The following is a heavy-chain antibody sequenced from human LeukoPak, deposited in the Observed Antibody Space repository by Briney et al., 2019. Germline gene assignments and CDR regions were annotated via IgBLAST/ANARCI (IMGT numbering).Heavy chain of an antibody. CDR1: GFSFSSYW. CDR3: ARAGFPFDY. CDR2: INSDGSST. J-gene: IGHJ4*02. Sequence: GGSLRLSCAASGFSFSSYWMHWVRQAPGQGLVWVSRINSDGSSTSYADSVKGRFTISRDNAKNTLYLQMNSLRAEDRAVYYCARAGFPFDYWGQGTLVTVSS. V-gene: IGHV3-74*01.